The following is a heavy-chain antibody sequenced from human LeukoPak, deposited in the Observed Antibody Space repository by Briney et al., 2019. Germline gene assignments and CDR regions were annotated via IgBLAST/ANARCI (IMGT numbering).Heavy chain of an antibody. Sequence: PGGSLRLSCAASGFTFTSYAMSWVRQAPGEGLEWVSTISGSGGTTYYAESVKGRFTISRDNSKDTLYLQMNSLRAEDTAVYYCAKGAASSGYGGWFDPWGQGTLVTVSS. D-gene: IGHD5-12*01. J-gene: IGHJ5*02. CDR2: ISGSGGTT. V-gene: IGHV3-23*01. CDR3: AKGAASSGYGGWFDP. CDR1: GFTFTSYA.